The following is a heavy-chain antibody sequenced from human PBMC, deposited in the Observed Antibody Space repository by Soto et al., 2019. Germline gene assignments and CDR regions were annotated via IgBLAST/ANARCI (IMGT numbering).Heavy chain of an antibody. J-gene: IGHJ1*01. Sequence: SVKVSCKASGGTFSSYAISWVRQAPGQGLEWMGGIIPIFGTANYAQKFQGRVTITADESTSTAYMELSSLRSEDTTVYYCARVVRGYFQHWGQGTLVTVSS. CDR1: GGTFSSYA. CDR2: IIPIFGTA. V-gene: IGHV1-69*13. D-gene: IGHD3-10*01. CDR3: ARVVRGYFQH.